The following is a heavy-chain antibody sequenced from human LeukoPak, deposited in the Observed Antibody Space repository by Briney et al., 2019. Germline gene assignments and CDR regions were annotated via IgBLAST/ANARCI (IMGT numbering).Heavy chain of an antibody. J-gene: IGHJ4*02. CDR3: VRVDNGGNYFDY. D-gene: IGHD4-23*01. CDR1: GGSISSSYY. V-gene: IGHV4-59*08. Sequence: PSETLSLTCAVSGGSISSSYYWSWIRQPPGKGLEWIGYIYYSGSTNYNPSLKSRVTISVDTSKNQFSLRLSSVTAADTAVYYCVRVDNGGNYFDYWGQGTLVTVSS. CDR2: IYYSGST.